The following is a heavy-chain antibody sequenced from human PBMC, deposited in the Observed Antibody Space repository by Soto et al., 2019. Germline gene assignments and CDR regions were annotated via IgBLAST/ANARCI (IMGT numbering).Heavy chain of an antibody. D-gene: IGHD3-16*02. V-gene: IGHV3-21*01. CDR1: GFAFNSHS. Sequence: EVQLVESGGGLVKPGGSLRLSCAASGFAFNSHSTTWVRQAPGKGLEWVSSISISSGYIYYADSVRGRFTISRDNSKNSLSLEMNSLRVDDTAVYFCARAPLLSSRHVNSLYYYGMDVWGPGTTVTVAS. J-gene: IGHJ6*02. CDR3: ARAPLLSSRHVNSLYYYGMDV. CDR2: ISISSGYI.